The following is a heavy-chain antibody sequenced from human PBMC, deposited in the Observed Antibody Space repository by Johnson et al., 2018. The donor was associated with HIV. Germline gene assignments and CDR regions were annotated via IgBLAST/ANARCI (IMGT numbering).Heavy chain of an antibody. J-gene: IGHJ3*02. CDR2: ISYDGSNK. Sequence: VQLVESGGGVVQPGRSLRLSCAASGFTFSSYAMHWVRQAPGKGLEWVAVISYDGSNKYYADSVKGRFTISRDNSKNTLYLQMNTLKTEDTAVYYGTTLSLITMIVVVIDAFDIWGQGTMVTVSS. CDR1: GFTFSSYA. CDR3: TTLSLITMIVVVIDAFDI. V-gene: IGHV3-30-3*01. D-gene: IGHD3-22*01.